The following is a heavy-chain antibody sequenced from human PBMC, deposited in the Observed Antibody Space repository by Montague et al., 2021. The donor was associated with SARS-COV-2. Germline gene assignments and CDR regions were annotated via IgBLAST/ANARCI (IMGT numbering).Heavy chain of an antibody. V-gene: IGHV4-59*01. D-gene: IGHD6-19*01. CDR2: IYYSGST. CDR3: ARASVARKVLDY. J-gene: IGHJ4*02. CDR1: GGSISSYY. Sequence: SETLSLTCTVSGGSISSYYWSWIRQLPGKGLEWIGYIYYSGSTNYNPSLKSRVTISVDTSKNQFSLKLSSVTAADTAVYYCARASVARKVLDYWGQGTLVTVSS.